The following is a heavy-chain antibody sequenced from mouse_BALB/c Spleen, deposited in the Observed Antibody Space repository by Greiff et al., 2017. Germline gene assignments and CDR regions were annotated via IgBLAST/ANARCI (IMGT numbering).Heavy chain of an antibody. CDR1: GYTFTDYV. CDR3: TRNLPDGYSYFDY. D-gene: IGHD2-3*01. CDR2: IYPGSGST. J-gene: IGHJ2*01. Sequence: VQLQESGPELVKPGASVKMSCKASGYTFTDYVISWVKQRTGQGLEWIGEIYPGSGSTYYNEKFKGKATLTADTSASTAYMELSSLTNEDSAVYYCTRNLPDGYSYFDYWGQGTTLTVSS. V-gene: IGHV1-81*01.